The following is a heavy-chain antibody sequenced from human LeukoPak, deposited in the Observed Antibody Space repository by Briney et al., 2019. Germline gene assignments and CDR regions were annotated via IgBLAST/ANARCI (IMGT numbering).Heavy chain of an antibody. V-gene: IGHV3-21*01. CDR2: ISSSSIYI. Sequence: GGSLRLSCAGSGFTFSSYSMNWVRQAPGKGLEWVSSISSSSIYIYYADSVKGRFTISRDNAKNSLYLQMNSLRAEDTAVYYCATGGAVAGRFAYWGQGTLATVSS. D-gene: IGHD6-19*01. CDR3: ATGGAVAGRFAY. J-gene: IGHJ4*02. CDR1: GFTFSSYS.